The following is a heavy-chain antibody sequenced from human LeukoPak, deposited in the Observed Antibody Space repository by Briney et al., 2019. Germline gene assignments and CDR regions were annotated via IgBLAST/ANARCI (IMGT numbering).Heavy chain of an antibody. CDR1: GGTFSSYA. CDR2: IIPIFGTA. CDR3: ARESGVVTDAFDI. J-gene: IGHJ3*02. V-gene: IGHV1-69*05. Sequence: ASVKVSCKASGGTFSSYAICWVRQAPGQGLEWMGGIIPIFGTANYAQKFQGRVTITTDESTSTAYMELSSLRSEDTAVYYCARESGVVTDAFDIWGQGTMVTVSS. D-gene: IGHD3-3*01.